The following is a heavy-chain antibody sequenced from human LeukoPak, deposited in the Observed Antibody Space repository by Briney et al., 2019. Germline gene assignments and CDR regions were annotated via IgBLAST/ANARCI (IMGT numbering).Heavy chain of an antibody. D-gene: IGHD2-2*01. CDR1: GFTFSSYA. J-gene: IGHJ4*02. CDR3: AKSPGYSSTRGFDY. V-gene: IGHV3-23*01. Sequence: GGSLRLSCAASGFTFSSYAMSWVRQARGKGLEWVSAISGSGGSTYYADSVKGRFTISRDNSKNTLYLQMNSLRAEDTAVYYCAKSPGYSSTRGFDYWGQGTLVTVSS. CDR2: ISGSGGST.